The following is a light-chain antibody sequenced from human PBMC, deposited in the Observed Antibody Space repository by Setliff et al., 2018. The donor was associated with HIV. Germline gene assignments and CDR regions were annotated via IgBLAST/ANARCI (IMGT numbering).Light chain of an antibody. Sequence: QSALTQPPSASGSPGQSVTISCTGTSGDVGAYNYVSWYQQHPGKAPKLMIYEVSKRPSGVPDRFSGSKSGNTASLTVSGLQAEDEADYYCSSYGGNNNKVFGTGTKVTVL. V-gene: IGLV2-8*01. CDR1: SGDVGAYNY. J-gene: IGLJ1*01. CDR3: SSYGGNNNKV. CDR2: EVS.